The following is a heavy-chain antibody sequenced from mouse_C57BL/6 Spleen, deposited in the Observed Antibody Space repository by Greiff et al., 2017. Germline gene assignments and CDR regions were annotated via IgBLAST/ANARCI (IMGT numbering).Heavy chain of an antibody. CDR1: GYSITSGYY. J-gene: IGHJ3*01. CDR2: ISYDGSN. D-gene: IGHD1-3*01. V-gene: IGHV3-6*01. CDR3: AERVGFAY. Sequence: VQLKQSGPGLVKPSQSLSLTCSVTGYSITSGYYWNWIRQFPGNKLEWMGYISYDGSNNYNPSLRNRISITRDTSKNQFFLKLNSVTTEDTATYYCAERVGFAYWGQGTLVTVSA.